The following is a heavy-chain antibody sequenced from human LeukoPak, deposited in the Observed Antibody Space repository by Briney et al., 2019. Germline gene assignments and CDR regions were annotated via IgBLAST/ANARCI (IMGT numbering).Heavy chain of an antibody. J-gene: IGHJ4*02. CDR3: AKGAWDYVWGSYPQY. CDR2: IRYDGSNK. D-gene: IGHD3-16*02. Sequence: PGGSLRLSCAASGFTFSSYGMHWVRQAPGKGLEWVAFIRYDGSNKYYADSVKGRFTISRDNSKNTLYLQMNSLRAEDTAVYYCAKGAWDYVWGSYPQYWGQGTLVTVSS. CDR1: GFTFSSYG. V-gene: IGHV3-30*02.